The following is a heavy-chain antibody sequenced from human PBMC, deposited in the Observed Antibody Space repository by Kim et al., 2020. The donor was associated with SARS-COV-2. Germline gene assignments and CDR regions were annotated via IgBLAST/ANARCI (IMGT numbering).Heavy chain of an antibody. CDR2: ISYDGSNK. Sequence: GGSLRLSCAASGFTFSSYAMHWVRQAPGKGLEWVAVISYDGSNKYYADSVKGRFTISRDNSKNTLYLQMNSLRAEDTAVYYCARGGVVVAALHFDYWGQG. CDR3: ARGGVVVAALHFDY. CDR1: GFTFSSYA. V-gene: IGHV3-30*04. J-gene: IGHJ4*02. D-gene: IGHD2-15*01.